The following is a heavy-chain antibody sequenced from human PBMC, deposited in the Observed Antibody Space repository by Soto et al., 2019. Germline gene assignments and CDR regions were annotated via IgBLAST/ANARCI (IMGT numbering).Heavy chain of an antibody. CDR1: NVSITSSY. J-gene: IGHJ5*01. CDR3: ARDFAGRGPFDP. Sequence: QVLLQESGPGLVKPSETLSLTCTVSNVSITSSYWNWIRQPPGKGLEWIGFVYYTGTTKYNPSLKSRVTISVDRYKNEFSLKLTSVTTADTAFYFCARDFAGRGPFDPWGQGTLVTVSS. V-gene: IGHV4-59*01. CDR2: VYYTGTT. D-gene: IGHD1-26*01.